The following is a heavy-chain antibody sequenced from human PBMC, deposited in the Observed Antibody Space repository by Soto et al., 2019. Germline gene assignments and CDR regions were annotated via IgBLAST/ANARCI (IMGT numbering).Heavy chain of an antibody. CDR2: ISSSSSYI. J-gene: IGHJ4*02. CDR1: GFTFSSYS. Sequence: PGGSLRLSCAASGFTFSSYSMNWVRQAPGKGLEWVSSISSSSSYIYYADSVKGRFTISRDNAKNSLYLQMNSLRAEDTAVYYCAIVPGISDPLGYLDFRGQGTLVTVST. D-gene: IGHD3-10*02. V-gene: IGHV3-21*04. CDR3: AIVPGISDPLGYLDF.